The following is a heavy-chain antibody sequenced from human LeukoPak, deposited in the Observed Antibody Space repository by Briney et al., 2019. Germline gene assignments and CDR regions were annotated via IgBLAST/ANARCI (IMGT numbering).Heavy chain of an antibody. Sequence: SVKVSCKASGGTFSSHSFNWVRQAPGQGLEWMGGIIPMSSTTKYAQKFQGRVTITADESTSTVFMELSSLRSEDTAVYYCARPSGNLGEANPGGDYWGQGTLVTVSS. CDR3: ARPSGNLGEANPGGDY. V-gene: IGHV1-69*13. J-gene: IGHJ4*02. CDR2: IIPMSSTT. D-gene: IGHD3-10*01. CDR1: GGTFSSHS.